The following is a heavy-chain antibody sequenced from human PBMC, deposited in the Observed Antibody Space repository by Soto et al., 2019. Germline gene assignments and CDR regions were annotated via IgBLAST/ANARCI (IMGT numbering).Heavy chain of an antibody. CDR2: ISAYNGNT. CDR3: ARDEGNWRPYYYYGMDV. J-gene: IGHJ6*02. V-gene: IGHV1-18*01. D-gene: IGHD1-1*01. Sequence: DSVKVSCKASGYTFTSYGISWVRQAPGQGLEWMGWISAYNGNTNYAQKLQGRVTMTTDTSTSTAYMELRSLRSDDTAVYYCARDEGNWRPYYYYGMDVWGQGTTVTVSS. CDR1: GYTFTSYG.